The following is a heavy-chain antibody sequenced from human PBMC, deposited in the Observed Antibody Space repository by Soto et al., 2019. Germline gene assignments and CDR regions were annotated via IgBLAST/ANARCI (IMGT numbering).Heavy chain of an antibody. CDR1: GGSICSYY. Sequence: PSETPSLTCTVSGGSICSYYWSWIRQHPGKGLEWIGYIYYSGSTNYNPSLKSRVTISVDTSKNQFSLKLSSVTAADTAVYYCARGGSDIVVVPAAIGLAYYYYYYMDVWGKGTTVTVSS. CDR2: IYYSGST. V-gene: IGHV4-59*01. CDR3: ARGGSDIVVVPAAIGLAYYYYYYMDV. D-gene: IGHD2-2*01. J-gene: IGHJ6*03.